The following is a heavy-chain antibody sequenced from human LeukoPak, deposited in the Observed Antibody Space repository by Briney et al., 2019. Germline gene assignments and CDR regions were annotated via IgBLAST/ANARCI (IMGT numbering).Heavy chain of an antibody. CDR3: AREIRSGDYIWGSYRYAFDI. CDR2: IYSGGNT. J-gene: IGHJ3*02. Sequence: PGGSLRLSCAASGFSVSNTYMSWVRQAPGKGLEWVSIIYSGGNTYYADSVKGRFTISRDNSKNTLYLQMNSLRAEDTAVYYCAREIRSGDYIWGSYRYAFDIWGQGTMVTVSS. V-gene: IGHV3-53*01. D-gene: IGHD3-16*02. CDR1: GFSVSNTY.